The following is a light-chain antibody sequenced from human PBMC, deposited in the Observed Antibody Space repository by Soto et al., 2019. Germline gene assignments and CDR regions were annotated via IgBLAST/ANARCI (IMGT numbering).Light chain of an antibody. CDR1: QGVRYNY. CDR3: QQYGTSPVT. V-gene: IGKV3-20*01. Sequence: EILLTQSPGTLSLSPSETATLSCRASQGVRYNYLAWYQQRHSQPPRLLIYAAASRSSGIPDRFSGSVSGTDVTLTIRSLEAEDFAVYFCQQYGTSPVTFGGGTKVEI. J-gene: IGKJ4*01. CDR2: AAA.